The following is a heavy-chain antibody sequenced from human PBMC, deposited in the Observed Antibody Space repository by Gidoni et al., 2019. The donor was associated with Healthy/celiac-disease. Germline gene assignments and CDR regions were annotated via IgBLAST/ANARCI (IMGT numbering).Heavy chain of an antibody. CDR3: ARDQDTWAGYYYYGMDV. CDR1: GGTFSSYA. V-gene: IGHV1-69*01. CDR2: IIPIFGTA. J-gene: IGHJ6*02. Sequence: QVQLVQSGAEVKKPGSSVKVSCKASGGTFSSYAISWVRQAPGQGLEWRGGIIPIFGTANYAQKFQGRVTITADESTSTAYMELSSLRSEDTAVYYCARDQDTWAGYYYYGMDVWGQGTTVTVSS. D-gene: IGHD7-27*01.